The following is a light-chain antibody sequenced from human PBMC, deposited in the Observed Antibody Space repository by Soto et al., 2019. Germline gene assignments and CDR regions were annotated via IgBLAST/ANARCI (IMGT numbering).Light chain of an antibody. J-gene: IGKJ1*01. CDR2: KVS. V-gene: IGKV2-30*01. CDR1: QSLVYSDGNTY. CDR3: MPGTPWPRT. Sequence: DVVMTQSPLSLPVTLGQPASISCRSSQSLVYSDGNTYLNWFQQRPGQSPRRLIYKVSNRNSAVPGSFSASGSGTDFTLKISRVESADVVVYYFMPGTPWPRTFGQGTNVEIK.